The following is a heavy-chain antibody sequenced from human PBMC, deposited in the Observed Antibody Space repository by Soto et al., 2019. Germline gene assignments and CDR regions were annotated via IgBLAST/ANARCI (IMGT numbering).Heavy chain of an antibody. CDR3: ARLAPRYRIRDYNYYSLDV. V-gene: IGHV4-59*02. D-gene: IGHD3-16*02. CDR2: INYSGST. Sequence: QVSLQESGPGLVKPSETLSLTCTVSGGSVSNYYWTWIRQPPGKGLEWISYINYSGSTDHSPSLKSRVTISLDTSKNQFSLRLISVTAADTAVYYCARLAPRYRIRDYNYYSLDVWGQGTTVIVSS. J-gene: IGHJ6*02. CDR1: GGSVSNYY.